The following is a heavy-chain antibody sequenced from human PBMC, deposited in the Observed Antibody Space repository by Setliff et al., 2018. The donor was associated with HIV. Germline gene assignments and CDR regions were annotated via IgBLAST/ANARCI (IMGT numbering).Heavy chain of an antibody. V-gene: IGHV3-30*18. CDR3: AKDGSGSYMVYYYYMDL. CDR1: GFRFSNQG. CDR2: ISYDGSVK. J-gene: IGHJ6*04. Sequence: PGGSLRLSCADSGFRFSNQGMHWVRQAPGKGLEWVAVISYDGSVKYYADSVRGRFTISRDNSKNSLYLQMNSLRVEDTAVYYCAKDGSGSYMVYYYYMDLWGKGTTVTVSS. D-gene: IGHD3-10*01.